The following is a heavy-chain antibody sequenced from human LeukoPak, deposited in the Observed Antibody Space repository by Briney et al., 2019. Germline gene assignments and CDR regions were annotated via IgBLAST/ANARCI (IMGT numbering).Heavy chain of an antibody. V-gene: IGHV3-30-3*01. CDR3: ARDPDTALDY. D-gene: IGHD5-18*01. CDR1: GFTFSSYA. J-gene: IGHJ4*02. Sequence: GRSLRLSSAASGFTFSSYAMHWVRQAPGKGLEWVAVISYDGSNKYYADSVKGRFTISRDNSKNTLYLQMNSLRAEDTAVYYCARDPDTALDYWGQGTLVTVSS. CDR2: ISYDGSNK.